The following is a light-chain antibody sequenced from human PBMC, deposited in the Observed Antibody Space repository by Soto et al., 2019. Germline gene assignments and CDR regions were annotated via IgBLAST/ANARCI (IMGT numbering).Light chain of an antibody. CDR2: NTN. V-gene: IGLV8-61*01. CDR1: SGSVSTRYY. J-gene: IGLJ2*01. CDR3: VLYLDSGISV. Sequence: QTVVTQEPSFSVSPGGTVTLTCALSSGSVSTRYYPSWYQQTPGQAPRTLIYNTNTRSSGVPDRFSGSILGNKAALTITGAQADYESNYYCVLYLDSGISVFGGGTKLTVL.